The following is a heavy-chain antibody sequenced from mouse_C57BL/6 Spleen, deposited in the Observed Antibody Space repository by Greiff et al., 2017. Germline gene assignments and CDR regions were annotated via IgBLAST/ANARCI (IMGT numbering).Heavy chain of an antibody. CDR1: GYAFSSYW. CDR2: IYPGDGDT. CDR3: ARSYYSNYRAMDY. J-gene: IGHJ4*01. D-gene: IGHD2-5*01. V-gene: IGHV1-80*01. Sequence: QVQLQQSGAELVKPGASVKISCKASGYAFSSYWMNWVKQRPGKGLEGIGQIYPGDGDTNYNGKFKGKATLTADKSSSTAYMQLSSLTSEDSAVYFCARSYYSNYRAMDYWGQGTSVTVSS.